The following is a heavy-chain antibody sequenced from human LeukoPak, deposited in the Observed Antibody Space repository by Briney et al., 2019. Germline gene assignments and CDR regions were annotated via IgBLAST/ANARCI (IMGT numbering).Heavy chain of an antibody. CDR2: ISYDGSNK. J-gene: IGHJ4*02. D-gene: IGHD3-22*01. Sequence: GVSLRLSCAASGFTLSSYGMHWVRQAPVKGLEWVAVISYDGSNKYYADSVKGRFTISRDNSKNTLYLQMNSLRAEDTAVYYCAQAGPYYYDSSGWDYWGQGTLVTVSS. CDR1: GFTLSSYG. V-gene: IGHV3-30*18. CDR3: AQAGPYYYDSSGWDY.